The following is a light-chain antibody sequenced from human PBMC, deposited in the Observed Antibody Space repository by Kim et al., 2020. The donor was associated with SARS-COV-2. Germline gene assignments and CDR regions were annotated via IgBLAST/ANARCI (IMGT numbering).Light chain of an antibody. V-gene: IGLV3-19*01. J-gene: IGLJ2*01. CDR1: SLRSYY. CDR2: GKN. Sequence: ALGQTVRITCQGDSLRSYYATWYQQKPRQAPLLVIYGKNNRPSGIPDRFSGSSSGNTASLTITGTQAEDEADYYCNSRDSDDNVVFGGGTQLTVL. CDR3: NSRDSDDNVV.